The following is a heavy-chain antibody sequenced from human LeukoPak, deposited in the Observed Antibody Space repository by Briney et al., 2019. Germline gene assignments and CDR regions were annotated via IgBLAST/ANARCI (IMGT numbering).Heavy chain of an antibody. CDR2: TNPDGSIK. V-gene: IGHV3-7*01. CDR1: GFISGGYW. J-gene: IGHJ4*02. Sequence: GGSLRLSCAASGFISGGYWMSWVRQAPGRGLEWVANTNPDGSIKYYVDSVNGRFTISRDNAKNSLYLQMNSLRAEDTAAYYCVSGFLQWLYWGQGTLVTVSS. CDR3: VSGFLQWLY. D-gene: IGHD3-3*01.